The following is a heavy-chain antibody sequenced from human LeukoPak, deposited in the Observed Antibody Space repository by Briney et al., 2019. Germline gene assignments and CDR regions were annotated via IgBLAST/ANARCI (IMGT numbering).Heavy chain of an antibody. CDR3: ARTSKSGYSSGWYDNDLFDY. J-gene: IGHJ4*02. CDR1: GGTFSSYA. V-gene: IGHV1-69*04. Sequence: ASVKVSCKASGGTFSSYAISWVRQAPGQGLEWMGRIIPILGIANYAQKFQGRVTITADKSTSTAYMELSSLRFEDTAVYYCARTSKSGYSSGWYDNDLFDYWGQGTLVTVSS. CDR2: IIPILGIA. D-gene: IGHD6-19*01.